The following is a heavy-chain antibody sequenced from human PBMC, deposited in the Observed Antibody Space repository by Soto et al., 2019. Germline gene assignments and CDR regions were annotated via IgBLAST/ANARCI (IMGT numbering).Heavy chain of an antibody. Sequence: QVQLVQSGAEVKKPGASVKVSCKASGYTFTSYDINWVRQATGQGLEWMGWMNPNSGNTGYAQKFQGRVTMTRNTSISTAYMGLSSLRSEDTAVYYCARGGYDFWSGYSPFDYWGQGTLVTVSS. J-gene: IGHJ4*02. D-gene: IGHD3-3*01. CDR3: ARGGYDFWSGYSPFDY. CDR1: GYTFTSYD. CDR2: MNPNSGNT. V-gene: IGHV1-8*01.